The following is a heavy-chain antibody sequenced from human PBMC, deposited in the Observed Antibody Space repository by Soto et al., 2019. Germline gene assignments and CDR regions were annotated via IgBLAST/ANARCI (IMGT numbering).Heavy chain of an antibody. V-gene: IGHV3-23*01. CDR3: AKGDGLIRLYVPNLSDRNVEYFQH. CDR2: IRGRGGST. J-gene: IGHJ1*01. D-gene: IGHD3-16*01. CDR1: GFTFSTYA. Sequence: EVQLLESGGGSVQPGESLRLSCAASGFTFSTYAMNWVRQAPGKGLEWVSCIRGRGGSTYYADSVKGRFTISRDTFRNAVYLQLNSRRAEDTAVYYCAKGDGLIRLYVPNLSDRNVEYFQHWGQGTLVTVSS.